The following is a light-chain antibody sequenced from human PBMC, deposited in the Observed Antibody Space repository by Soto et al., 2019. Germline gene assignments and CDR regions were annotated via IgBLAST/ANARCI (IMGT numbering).Light chain of an antibody. CDR1: HNDIGTYDY. Sequence: QSVLTQPPSVSGSPGQSISISCTGNHNDIGTYDYVSWYQQHPGRAPRLLIHGVTTRASGISDRFSASKSGLTASLTIAGLQPEDEADYYCSSFTSNRIDVFGPGTKVTVL. CDR2: GVT. J-gene: IGLJ1*01. V-gene: IGLV2-14*03. CDR3: SSFTSNRIDV.